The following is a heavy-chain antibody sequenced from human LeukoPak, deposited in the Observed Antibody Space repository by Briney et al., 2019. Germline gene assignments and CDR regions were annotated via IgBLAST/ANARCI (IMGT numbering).Heavy chain of an antibody. CDR2: LSGSGLST. J-gene: IGHJ4*02. Sequence: PGGSLRLSCAASGFTFSSYAVSWVRLAPGKGLVWVSALSGSGLSTYYADSVKGRFTISRDNSKNTLYLQMNSLRAEDTAVYYCAKGGDSSSWLFDYWGQGTLVTVSS. D-gene: IGHD6-13*01. CDR1: GFTFSSYA. V-gene: IGHV3-23*01. CDR3: AKGGDSSSWLFDY.